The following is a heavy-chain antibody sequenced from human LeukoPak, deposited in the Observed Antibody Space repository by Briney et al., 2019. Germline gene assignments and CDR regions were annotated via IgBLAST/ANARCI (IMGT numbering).Heavy chain of an antibody. CDR2: IRGGGASK. CDR3: AKTIIGTLDY. D-gene: IGHD1-20*01. V-gene: IGHV3-23*01. J-gene: IGHJ4*02. Sequence: GGSLRLSCAASGFTFISYAMSWVRQAPGKGLEWVSTIRGGGASKYYADSVKGRFTISRDNSKNTLYLQMNSLRAEDTAVYYCAKTIIGTLDYWGQGTLVTVSS. CDR1: GFTFISYA.